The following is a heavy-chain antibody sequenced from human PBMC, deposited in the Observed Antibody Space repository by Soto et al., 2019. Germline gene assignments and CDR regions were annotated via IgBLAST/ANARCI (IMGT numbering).Heavy chain of an antibody. Sequence: VSVKVSCKASGYTFTSYGISWVRQAPGQGLEWMGWISAYNGNTNYAQKLQGRVTMTTDTSTSTAYMELRSLRSDDTAVYYCARAPRTYYDFWSGYFYYWGQGTLVTVSS. CDR1: GYTFTSYG. CDR3: ARAPRTYYDFWSGYFYY. D-gene: IGHD3-3*01. V-gene: IGHV1-18*01. CDR2: ISAYNGNT. J-gene: IGHJ4*02.